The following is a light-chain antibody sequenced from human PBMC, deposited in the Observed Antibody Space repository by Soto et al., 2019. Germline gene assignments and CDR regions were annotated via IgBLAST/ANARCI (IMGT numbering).Light chain of an antibody. Sequence: QSALTQPASVSGSPGQSITISCTGTRSDVGGYNYVYWYQQHPGKAPKLMIYHVSNRPSGVSNRFSGSKSGNTASLTISGLQAEDEADYYCSSYTSSSTLLYVFGTGTKLTVL. CDR3: SSYTSSSTLLYV. J-gene: IGLJ1*01. CDR2: HVS. V-gene: IGLV2-14*01. CDR1: RSDVGGYNY.